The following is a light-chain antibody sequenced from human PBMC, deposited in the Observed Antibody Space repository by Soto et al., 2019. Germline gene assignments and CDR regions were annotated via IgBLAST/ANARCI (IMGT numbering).Light chain of an antibody. V-gene: IGKV3-20*01. CDR2: STS. J-gene: IGKJ1*01. Sequence: RVLTQASVSLSFSPRESGTISCRASQRFGSSNLAWYQQKPGQAPRLLIYSTSSRATGVPDRFSGSGSGTDFTLTISRLEPEDFAVYYCQQYGNSPWTFGQGRKVDIK. CDR1: QRFGSSN. CDR3: QQYGNSPWT.